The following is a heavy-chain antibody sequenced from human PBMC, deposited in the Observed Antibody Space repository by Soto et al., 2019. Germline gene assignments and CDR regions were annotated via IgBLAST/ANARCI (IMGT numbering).Heavy chain of an antibody. Sequence: GGSLRLSCAASGFTFISYGMHWVRQAPGKGLEWVAVIWYDGSNKYYADSVKGRFTISRDNSKNTLYLQMNSLRAEDTAVYCCAREGSGSGFDYWGQGTLVTVSS. J-gene: IGHJ4*02. CDR3: AREGSGSGFDY. CDR2: IWYDGSNK. V-gene: IGHV3-33*01. D-gene: IGHD1-26*01. CDR1: GFTFISYG.